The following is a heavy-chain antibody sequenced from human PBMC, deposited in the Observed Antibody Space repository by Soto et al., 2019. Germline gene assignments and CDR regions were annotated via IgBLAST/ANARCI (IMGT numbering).Heavy chain of an antibody. Sequence: EVQLVESGGGLVQPGGSLRLSCAASGVTVNSIYMSWVRQAPGKGLEWVSVIYSDGSTYYADSVKGRFIISRDNSNNTLYFQMNSLRAEDTAVYYCATLTTYDILTGFYPCWGQGTLVTVSS. CDR3: ATLTTYDILTGFYPC. D-gene: IGHD3-9*01. V-gene: IGHV3-66*01. CDR1: GVTVNSIY. CDR2: IYSDGST. J-gene: IGHJ4*02.